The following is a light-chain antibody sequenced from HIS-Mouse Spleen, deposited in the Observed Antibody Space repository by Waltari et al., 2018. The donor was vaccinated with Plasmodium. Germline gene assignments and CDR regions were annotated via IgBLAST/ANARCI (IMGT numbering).Light chain of an antibody. V-gene: IGKV3-15*01. Sequence: EIVMTHSPAPLSVSPGERATLPGRASQSVSSNLAWYQQKPGQAPRLLIYGASTRATGIPSRFSGSGSGTEFTLTISSLQSEDFAVYYCQQYNNWSFTFGPGTKVDIK. CDR3: QQYNNWSFT. CDR1: QSVSSN. CDR2: GAS. J-gene: IGKJ3*01.